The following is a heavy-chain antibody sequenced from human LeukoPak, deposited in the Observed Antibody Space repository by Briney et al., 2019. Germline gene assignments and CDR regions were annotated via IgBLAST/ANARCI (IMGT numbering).Heavy chain of an antibody. Sequence: SETLSLTCTVSGDSISSYFWGWIRQPPGKGLEWIGYIYYSGSTNYNPSLKSRVTISVDRSKNQFSLKLSSVTAADTAVYYCARADGSVFDYWGQGTLVTVSS. CDR1: GDSISSYF. J-gene: IGHJ4*02. V-gene: IGHV4-59*08. CDR3: ARADGSVFDY. D-gene: IGHD1-14*01. CDR2: IYYSGST.